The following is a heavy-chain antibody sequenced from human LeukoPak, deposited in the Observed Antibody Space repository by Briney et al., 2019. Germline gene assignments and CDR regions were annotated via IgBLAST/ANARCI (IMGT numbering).Heavy chain of an antibody. D-gene: IGHD3-10*01. Sequence: ASVKVSCKSSGYTFNSYGITWVRQAPGQGLEWMGWISAYNGNTNYAQKLQGRVTMTTDTSTSTAYMELRSLRSDDTAVYYCARAMVRGVMKPNWFDPWGQGTLVTVSS. CDR2: ISAYNGNT. CDR1: GYTFNSYG. V-gene: IGHV1-18*01. J-gene: IGHJ5*02. CDR3: ARAMVRGVMKPNWFDP.